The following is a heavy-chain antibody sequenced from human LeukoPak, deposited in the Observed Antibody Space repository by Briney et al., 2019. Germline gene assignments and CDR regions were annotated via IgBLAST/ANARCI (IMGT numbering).Heavy chain of an antibody. CDR2: ISAYNGNT. J-gene: IGHJ5*02. CDR3: ARDGYCSGGSCYFRYNWFDP. CDR1: GYTFTSYG. V-gene: IGHV1-18*01. D-gene: IGHD2-15*01. Sequence: VASVKVSCKASGYTFTSYGISWVRQAPGQGLEWMGWISAYNGNTNYAQKLQGRVTMTTDTSTSTAYMELSSLRSEDTAVYYCARDGYCSGGSCYFRYNWFDPWGQGTLVTVSS.